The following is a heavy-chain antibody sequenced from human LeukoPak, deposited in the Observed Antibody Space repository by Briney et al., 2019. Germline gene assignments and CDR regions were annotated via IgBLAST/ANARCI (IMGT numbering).Heavy chain of an antibody. V-gene: IGHV4-59*08. CDR3: ARHYYGSGSSPMDV. J-gene: IGHJ6*02. Sequence: SDTLSLTCTVSGGSTSSYYWSWIRQPPGKGLEWIGYIYDSGSTNYNPSLKSRVTISLDTSKKQFSLKLTSVTATDTAVFYCARHYYGSGSSPMDVWGQGTTVTVSS. CDR2: IYDSGST. CDR1: GGSTSSYY. D-gene: IGHD3-10*01.